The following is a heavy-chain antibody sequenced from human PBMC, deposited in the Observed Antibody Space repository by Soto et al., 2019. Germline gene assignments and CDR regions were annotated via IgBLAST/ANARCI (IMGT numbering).Heavy chain of an antibody. CDR1: GGTFSSYA. CDR2: IIPIFGTA. V-gene: IGHV1-69*13. CDR3: ARSRRSYYYYGMDV. Sequence: EASVKVSCKASGGTFSSYAISWVRQAPGQGLEWMGGIIPIFGTANYAQKFQGRVTITADESTSTAYMELSSLRSEDTAVYYCARSRRSYYYYGMDVWGQGTTVTVSS. J-gene: IGHJ6*02.